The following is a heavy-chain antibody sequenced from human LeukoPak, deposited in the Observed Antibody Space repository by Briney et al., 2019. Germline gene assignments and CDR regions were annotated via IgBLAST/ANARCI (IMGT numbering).Heavy chain of an antibody. CDR2: ISAYNGNT. V-gene: IGHV1-18*01. J-gene: IGHJ4*02. CDR1: GYTFTSYG. CDR3: ARSGSYYDFDY. D-gene: IGHD1-26*01. Sequence: AASVKVSCKASGYTFTSYGISWVRQAPGQGLEWMGWISAYNGNTNYAQKLQGRVTMTTETSTSTAYMELRSLRSDDTAVYYWARSGSYYDFDYWGQGTLVTVSP.